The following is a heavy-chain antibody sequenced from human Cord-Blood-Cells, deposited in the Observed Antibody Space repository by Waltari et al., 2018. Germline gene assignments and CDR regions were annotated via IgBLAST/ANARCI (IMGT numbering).Heavy chain of an antibody. Sequence: QLQLQESGPGLVKPSETLSLTCTVSGGSISSSSYYWGWTRQPPGKGLEWIGSIYYSGSTYYNPSLKSRVTISVDTSKNQFSLKLSSVTAADTAVYYCARGRKGGSYYGYFDYWGQGTLVTVSS. CDR1: GGSISSSSYY. V-gene: IGHV4-39*01. CDR3: ARGRKGGSYYGYFDY. CDR2: IYYSGST. J-gene: IGHJ4*02. D-gene: IGHD1-26*01.